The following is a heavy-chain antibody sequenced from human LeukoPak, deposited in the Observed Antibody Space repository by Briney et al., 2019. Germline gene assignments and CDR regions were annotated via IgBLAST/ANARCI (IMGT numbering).Heavy chain of an antibody. V-gene: IGHV3-11*06. D-gene: IGHD3-10*01. J-gene: IGHJ4*02. CDR1: GFTFSDYY. Sequence: GGSLRLSCAASGFTFSDYYMSWIRQAPGKGLEWVSSISSSSSYIYYADSVKGRFTISRDNAKNSLYLQMNSLRAEDTAVYYCARDRDYYGSSPYDYWGQGTLVTVSS. CDR2: ISSSSSYI. CDR3: ARDRDYYGSSPYDY.